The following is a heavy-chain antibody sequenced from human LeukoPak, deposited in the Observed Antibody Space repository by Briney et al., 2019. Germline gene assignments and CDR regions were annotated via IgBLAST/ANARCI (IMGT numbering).Heavy chain of an antibody. Sequence: GGFLRLSCAASGLTFSSYGMHWVRQAPGKGLEWVAVISDGGGTDYYADSVKGRFTISGDNSRNTMYLQMNSLRAEDTAIYYCTKEGAGGIRYSFDYWGQGTLVTVSS. CDR3: TKEGAGGIRYSFDY. CDR1: GLTFSSYG. D-gene: IGHD1-26*01. CDR2: ISDGGGTD. V-gene: IGHV3-30*18. J-gene: IGHJ4*02.